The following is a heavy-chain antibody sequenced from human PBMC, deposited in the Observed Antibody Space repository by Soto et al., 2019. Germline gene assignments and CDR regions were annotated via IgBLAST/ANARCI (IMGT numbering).Heavy chain of an antibody. J-gene: IGHJ4*02. V-gene: IGHV4-59*01. D-gene: IGHD6-6*01. Sequence: SETVSLTCTVSGGSISRYYWSWIRQPPGKGLEWIGYIYYSGSTNYNPSLKSRVTISVDTSKNQFSLKLSSVTAADTAVYYCARVEYSSSSGINYFDYWGQGTLVTVSS. CDR3: ARVEYSSSSGINYFDY. CDR2: IYYSGST. CDR1: GGSISRYY.